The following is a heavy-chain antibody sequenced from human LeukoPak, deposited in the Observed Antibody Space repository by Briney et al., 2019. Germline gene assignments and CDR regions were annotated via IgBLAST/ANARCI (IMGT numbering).Heavy chain of an antibody. Sequence: SEALSLTCTVSGGSISSSRYYWGWIRQPPGKGLEWIGSIYYSGSTYYNPPLKSRVTISVDTSKNQFSLKLSSVTAADTAVYYCARHAPWYCSSTSCYGMDVWGQGTTVTVSS. V-gene: IGHV4-39*01. D-gene: IGHD2-2*01. CDR2: IYYSGST. CDR3: ARHAPWYCSSTSCYGMDV. CDR1: GGSISSSRYY. J-gene: IGHJ6*02.